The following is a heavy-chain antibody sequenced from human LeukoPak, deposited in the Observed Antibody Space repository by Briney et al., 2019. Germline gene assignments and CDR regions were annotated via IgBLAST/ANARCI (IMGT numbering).Heavy chain of an antibody. Sequence: SETLSLTCTVSGGSISSSSYYWGWIRQPPGKGLEWIGSIYYSGSTYYKPSLKSRATISVDTSKNQFSLKLSSVTPADTAVYYCARERDFYDSSGSPSYWGQGTLVIVSS. CDR3: ARERDFYDSSGSPSY. J-gene: IGHJ4*02. CDR1: GGSISSSSYY. V-gene: IGHV4-39*07. D-gene: IGHD3-22*01. CDR2: IYYSGST.